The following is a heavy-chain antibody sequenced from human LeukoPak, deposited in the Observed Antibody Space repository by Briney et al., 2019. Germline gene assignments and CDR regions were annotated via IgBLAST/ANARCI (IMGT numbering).Heavy chain of an antibody. CDR1: GGSFSGYY. Sequence: PSETLSLTCAVYGGSFSGYYWSWIRQPPGKGLEWIGEINHSGSTNYNPSLKSRVTISVDTSKNQFSLKLSSVTAADTAVYYCARLYCSSTSCYGGAYYYYMD. CDR2: INHSGST. V-gene: IGHV4-34*01. J-gene: IGHJ6*03. D-gene: IGHD2-2*01. CDR3: ARLYCSSTSCYGGAYYYYMD.